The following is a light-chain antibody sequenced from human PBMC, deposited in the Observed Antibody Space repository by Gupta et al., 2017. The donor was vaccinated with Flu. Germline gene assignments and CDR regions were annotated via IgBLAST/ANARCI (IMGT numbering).Light chain of an antibody. Sequence: IVLTQSPCTLSLSPGERARLSCRAMPSVDSNYLARTPHKQGQTPRLLPHGASNRAIGIPDRISGSGSGTDFTLTISRLDPEDFAVYYRQEEGNAPWTFGQGTKVEIK. CDR1: PSVDSNY. J-gene: IGKJ1*01. CDR2: GAS. CDR3: QEEGNAPWT. V-gene: IGKV3-20*01.